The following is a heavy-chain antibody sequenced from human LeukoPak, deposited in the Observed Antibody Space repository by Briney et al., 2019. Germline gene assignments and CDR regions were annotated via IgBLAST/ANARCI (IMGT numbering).Heavy chain of an antibody. D-gene: IGHD2-21*01. Sequence: ASVKVSCKASGYTFTGYYMHWVRQAPGQGLEWMGWINPNSGGTNDAQTFQGRVTMTRDTSISTAYMELSRLRSDDTAVYYCASGRTYCGGDCLPSDAFDIWGQGTMVTVSS. V-gene: IGHV1-2*02. CDR1: GYTFTGYY. CDR2: INPNSGGT. J-gene: IGHJ3*02. CDR3: ASGRTYCGGDCLPSDAFDI.